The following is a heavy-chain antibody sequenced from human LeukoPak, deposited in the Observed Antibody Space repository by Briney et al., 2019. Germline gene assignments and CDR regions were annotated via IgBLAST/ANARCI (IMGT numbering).Heavy chain of an antibody. CDR3: ARVPDYGDYNWFDR. CDR1: GGSISSHY. J-gene: IGHJ5*02. V-gene: IGHV4-59*11. D-gene: IGHD4-17*01. Sequence: SDTLSLTCTVSGGSISSHYWSWIRQPPGKGLEWMGYIYYSGSTNYNPSLKSRVTISVDTSKNQFSLKLSSVTAADTAVYYCARVPDYGDYNWFDRWGQGTLVTVSS. CDR2: IYYSGST.